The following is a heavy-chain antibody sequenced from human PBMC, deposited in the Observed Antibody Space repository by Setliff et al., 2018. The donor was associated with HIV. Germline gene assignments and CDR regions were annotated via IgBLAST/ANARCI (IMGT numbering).Heavy chain of an antibody. Sequence: GGSLRLSCAASGFTFSTYAMSWVRQAPGKGLEWVAAISGSGGSTYYADSVKGRFTISRDNSKNMLYLQMNSLRAEDTAIYYCAKASPQAFYYMDVWGKGTTVTVSS. CDR1: GFTFSTYA. J-gene: IGHJ6*03. V-gene: IGHV3-23*01. CDR3: AKASPQAFYYMDV. CDR2: ISGSGGST.